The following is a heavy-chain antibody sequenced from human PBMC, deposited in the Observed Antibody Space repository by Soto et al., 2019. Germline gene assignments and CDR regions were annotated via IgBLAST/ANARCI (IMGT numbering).Heavy chain of an antibody. J-gene: IGHJ4*02. CDR3: ARQTYWDYNNLFDY. V-gene: IGHV4-39*01. D-gene: IGHD4-4*01. CDR2: IYYSGST. CDR1: VGSISSSSSY. Sequence: PSETLSLTCTVSVGSISSSSSYWGWIRQPPGKGLEWIGSIYYSGSTYYNPSLKSRVTISVDTSKNQFSLKLSSVTPADTAVYYCARQTYWDYNNLFDYWGQGTLVTVSS.